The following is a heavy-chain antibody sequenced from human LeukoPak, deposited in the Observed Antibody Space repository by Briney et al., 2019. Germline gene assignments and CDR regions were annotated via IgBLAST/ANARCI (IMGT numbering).Heavy chain of an antibody. CDR3: ARHGVGGYCGGDCYYYYYGMDV. D-gene: IGHD2-21*02. Sequence: PSETLSLTCTVSGGSISSHYWSWIRQPPGKGLEWIGYIYYSGSTNYNPSLKSRVTISVDTSKNQFSLKLSSVTAADTAVYYCARHGVGGYCGGDCYYYYYGMDVWGQGTTVTVSS. CDR1: GGSISSHY. CDR2: IYYSGST. V-gene: IGHV4-59*08. J-gene: IGHJ6*02.